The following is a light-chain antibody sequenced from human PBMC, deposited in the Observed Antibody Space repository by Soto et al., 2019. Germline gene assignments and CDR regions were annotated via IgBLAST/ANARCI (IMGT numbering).Light chain of an antibody. V-gene: IGLV3-1*01. J-gene: IGLJ1*01. CDR1: KLGDKF. CDR3: QAWDTITGV. CDR2: QDN. Sequence: SYELTQPPSVSVYPGQTASSTCSGDKLGDKFACWYQQKPGRSPVLVICQDNKRPSGIPERFSGSISGNTGTLTINGAQAMDEADYCCQAWDTITGVFGTGTKVTVL.